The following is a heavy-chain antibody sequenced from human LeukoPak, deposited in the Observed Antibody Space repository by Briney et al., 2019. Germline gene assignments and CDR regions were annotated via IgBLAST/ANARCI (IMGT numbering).Heavy chain of an antibody. CDR3: ARAETTEHYYYYGMDV. CDR1: GGSISSGSYY. CDR2: IYTSGST. Sequence: PSETLSLTCTVSGGSISSGSYYWSWIRQPAGKGLEWIGRIYTSGSTNYNPSLKSRVTISVDTSKNQFSLKLRSVTAADTAVYYCARAETTEHYYYYGMDVWGQGTTVTVSS. V-gene: IGHV4-61*02. J-gene: IGHJ6*02. D-gene: IGHD4-17*01.